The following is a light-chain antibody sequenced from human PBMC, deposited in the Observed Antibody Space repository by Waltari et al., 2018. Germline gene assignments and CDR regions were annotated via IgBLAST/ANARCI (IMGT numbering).Light chain of an antibody. J-gene: IGKJ5*01. CDR3: QQYHSDWTT. CDR2: QAS. V-gene: IGKV1-5*03. Sequence: IQLTQTPSTLSASAGDSVTITCRASQDIHRYLAWYQHKSGKAPKVLIYQASRLEIGVSSRFSGGGSGTDFTLTICNLQPDDFATYFCQQYHSDWTTFGQGTRLEIK. CDR1: QDIHRY.